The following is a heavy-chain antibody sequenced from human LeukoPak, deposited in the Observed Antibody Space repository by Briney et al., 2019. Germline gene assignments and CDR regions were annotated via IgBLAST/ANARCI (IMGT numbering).Heavy chain of an antibody. J-gene: IGHJ4*02. CDR2: VSSGGNTV. D-gene: IGHD1-26*01. CDR1: GFALRNYG. Sequence: PGGSLRLSCVASGFALRNYGLNWVRQAPGKGLEWVSYVSSGGNTVNYADSVKGRFTVSGDHSKNTLYLQMSSLAAADTAVYYCAKDRSIGTYYTFDHWGQGTLVTVSS. CDR3: AKDRSIGTYYTFDH. V-gene: IGHV3-48*01.